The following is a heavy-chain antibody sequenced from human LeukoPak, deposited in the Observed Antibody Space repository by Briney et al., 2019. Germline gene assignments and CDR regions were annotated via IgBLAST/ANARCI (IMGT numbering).Heavy chain of an antibody. V-gene: IGHV3-30-3*01. Sequence: GGSLRLSCAASGFTFSSYALHWVRQAPGKGLEWVAVISYDGSNKYYGDSVKGRFTISRDNSKNTLYLQMNSLRAEDTAVYYCARTGRPPDYWGQGTLVTVSS. CDR1: GFTFSSYA. CDR2: ISYDGSNK. J-gene: IGHJ4*02. CDR3: ARTGRPPDY.